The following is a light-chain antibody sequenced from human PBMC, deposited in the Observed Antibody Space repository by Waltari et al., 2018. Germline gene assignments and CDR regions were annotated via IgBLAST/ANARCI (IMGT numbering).Light chain of an antibody. V-gene: IGLV2-14*03. J-gene: IGLJ2*01. CDR2: DVS. Sequence: QSALTQPASVSGSPGQPITISCTETSSDVGTYTFASWYQQHPGKAPKLMIYDVSNRPSGVSNRFSGSKSGNTASLTISGLQAEDEADYYCSSYISSSTLELFGGGTSLTVL. CDR1: SSDVGTYTF. CDR3: SSYISSSTLEL.